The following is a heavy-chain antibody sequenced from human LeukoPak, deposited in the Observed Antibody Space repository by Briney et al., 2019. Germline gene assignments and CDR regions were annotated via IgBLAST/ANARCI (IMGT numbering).Heavy chain of an antibody. J-gene: IGHJ4*02. CDR3: LGLLPDFDY. V-gene: IGHV1-24*01. Sequence: EASVKVSCKVSGYTLTELSMHWVRQAPGKGLEWMGGFDPEDGETIYAQKFQGRVTMTEDTSTDSAYMELSSLRSEDTAVYYCLGLLPDFDYWGQGTLVTVSS. D-gene: IGHD3-22*01. CDR2: FDPEDGET. CDR1: GYTLTELS.